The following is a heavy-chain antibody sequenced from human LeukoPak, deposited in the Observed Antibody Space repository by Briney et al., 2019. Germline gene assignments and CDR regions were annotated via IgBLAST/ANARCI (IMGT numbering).Heavy chain of an antibody. V-gene: IGHV4-34*01. CDR2: INHSGST. Sequence: PSETLSLTCAVYGGSSSGYYWSWIRQPPGKGLEWVGEINHSGSTNYNPSLKSRVTISVDTSKNQFSLKLSSVTAADTAVYYCARHPRGLAVAGYYFDYWGQGTLVTVSS. J-gene: IGHJ4*02. CDR1: GGSSSGYY. CDR3: ARHPRGLAVAGYYFDY. D-gene: IGHD6-19*01.